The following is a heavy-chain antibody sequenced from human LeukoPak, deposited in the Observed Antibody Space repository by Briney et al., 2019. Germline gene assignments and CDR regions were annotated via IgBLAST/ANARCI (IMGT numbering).Heavy chain of an antibody. CDR3: ARLQVPAALPIDY. J-gene: IGHJ4*02. CDR2: INPNSGGT. D-gene: IGHD2-2*01. Sequence: ASVKVSCKASGDTFTGYYMHWMRQAPGQGLEWMGWINPNSGGTNYAQKFQGRVTMTRDTSISTAYIELSRLRSDDTAMYYCARLQVPAALPIDYWGQGTLVTVSS. CDR1: GDTFTGYY. V-gene: IGHV1-2*02.